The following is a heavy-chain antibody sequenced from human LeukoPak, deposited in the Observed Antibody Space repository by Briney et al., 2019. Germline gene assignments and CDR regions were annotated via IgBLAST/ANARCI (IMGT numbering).Heavy chain of an antibody. CDR3: ARDWNRYAY. D-gene: IGHD1-1*01. CDR1: GGSISNYY. V-gene: IGHV4-59*12. J-gene: IGHJ4*02. CDR2: MHYSGST. Sequence: SETLSLTCSVSGGSISNYYWSWIRQPPGKGLEWIAYMHYSGSTKNNPSLKSRVTISIDTPKSQFSLYMDSVTAADTAAYYCARDWNRYAYWGQGTLVTVSS.